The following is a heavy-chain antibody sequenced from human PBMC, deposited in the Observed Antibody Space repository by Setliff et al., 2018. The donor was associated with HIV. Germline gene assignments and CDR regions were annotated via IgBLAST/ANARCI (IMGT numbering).Heavy chain of an antibody. V-gene: IGHV1-2*02. J-gene: IGHJ3*02. Sequence: ASVKVSCKASGYSLSTYAISWVRQAPGQGLEWMGWINPHSGGTKYAQKFQGRVTMTRDTSISAAYMELSRLRSDDTAVYYCARVDCSSTRCYAFDIWGQGTMVTVSS. CDR1: GYSLSTYA. CDR3: ARVDCSSTRCYAFDI. CDR2: INPHSGGT. D-gene: IGHD2-2*01.